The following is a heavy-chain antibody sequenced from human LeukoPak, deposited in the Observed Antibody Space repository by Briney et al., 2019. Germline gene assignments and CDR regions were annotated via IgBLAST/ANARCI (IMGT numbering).Heavy chain of an antibody. Sequence: SETLSLTCTVSGGSISSGGYYWSWIRQHPGKGLEWIGYIYYSGSTYYNPSLKSRVTISVDTSKNQFSLKLSSVTAADTAVYYCAREWGSSSTSCSTGGWFDPWGQGTLVTVSS. CDR1: GGSISSGGYY. CDR3: AREWGSSSTSCSTGGWFDP. CDR2: IYYSGST. D-gene: IGHD2-2*01. J-gene: IGHJ5*02. V-gene: IGHV4-31*03.